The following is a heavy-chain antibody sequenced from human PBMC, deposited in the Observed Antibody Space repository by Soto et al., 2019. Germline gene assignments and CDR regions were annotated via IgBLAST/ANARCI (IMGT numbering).Heavy chain of an antibody. J-gene: IGHJ6*02. D-gene: IGHD6-6*01. Sequence: GGSLRLSCAASGFTVSSNYMSWVRQAPGKGLEWVSVIYSGGSTYYADSVKGRFTISRDNSKNTLYLQMNSLRAEDTAVYYCAREGKIAALKDYYWYYGMDVWGQGITVTVSS. CDR1: GFTVSSNY. CDR2: IYSGGST. V-gene: IGHV3-53*01. CDR3: AREGKIAALKDYYWYYGMDV.